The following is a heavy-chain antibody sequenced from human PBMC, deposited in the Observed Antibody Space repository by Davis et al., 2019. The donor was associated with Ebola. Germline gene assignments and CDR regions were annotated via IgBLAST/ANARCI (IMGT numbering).Heavy chain of an antibody. D-gene: IGHD2-2*01. J-gene: IGHJ4*02. CDR3: AKHGTPTAI. CDR2: VRSKANNHAT. CDR1: GFTFSGSS. Sequence: PGGSLRLSCVGSGFTFSGSSIHWVRQASGKGLEWLGRVRSKANNHATTYAASVNGRFKISRIDSQNTAYLEMNSLKTEDTAVYFCAKHGTPTAIGGQGTLVTVSS. V-gene: IGHV3-73*01.